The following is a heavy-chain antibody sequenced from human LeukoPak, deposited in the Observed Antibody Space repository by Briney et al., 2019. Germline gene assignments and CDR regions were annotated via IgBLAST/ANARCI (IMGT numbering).Heavy chain of an antibody. V-gene: IGHV4-59*08. J-gene: IGHJ4*02. CDR3: ARVHYDSSGYFDY. Sequence: NSSETLSLTCTVSGGSISSDYWSWIRQPPGKGLEWIGHIYYSGSTRYNPSLKRRVTISVDTSKNQFSLKLSSVTAADTAVYYCARVHYDSSGYFDYWGQGTLVTVSS. CDR1: GGSISSDY. D-gene: IGHD3-22*01. CDR2: IYYSGST.